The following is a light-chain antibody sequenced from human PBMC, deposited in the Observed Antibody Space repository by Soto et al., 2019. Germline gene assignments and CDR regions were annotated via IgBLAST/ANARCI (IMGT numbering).Light chain of an antibody. Sequence: QSALTQPASVSGSPGQSITISCTGTSSDVGGYNYVSWYQQHPGKAPKLMIYDVSNRPSGVSNRSSGSKSGNTASLTISGRQAEDEADYYCSSYTSSSTPVVFGGGTKLTVL. CDR1: SSDVGGYNY. CDR3: SSYTSSSTPVV. CDR2: DVS. V-gene: IGLV2-14*01. J-gene: IGLJ2*01.